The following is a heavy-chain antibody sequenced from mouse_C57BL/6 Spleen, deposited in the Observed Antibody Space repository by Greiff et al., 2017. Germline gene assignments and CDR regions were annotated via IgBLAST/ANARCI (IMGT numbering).Heavy chain of an antibody. CDR3: ARYKVITTVVEGAMDY. Sequence: EVKLMESGGGLVQPGGSLSLSCAASGFTFTDYYMSWVRQPPGKALEWLGFIRNKANGYTTEYSASVKGRFTISRDNSQSILYLQMNALRAEDSATYYCARYKVITTVVEGAMDYWGQGTSVTVSS. CDR2: IRNKANGYTT. V-gene: IGHV7-3*01. J-gene: IGHJ4*01. D-gene: IGHD1-1*01. CDR1: GFTFTDYY.